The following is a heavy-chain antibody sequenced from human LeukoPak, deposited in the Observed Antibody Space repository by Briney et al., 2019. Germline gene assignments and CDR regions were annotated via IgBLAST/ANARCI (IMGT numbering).Heavy chain of an antibody. CDR2: IYSGGST. CDR1: GFTVSSNY. Sequence: GGSLRLSCAASGFTVSSNYMSWVRQAPGKGLEWVSVIYSGGSTYYAESVKGRFTISRDNSKNTLYLQMNSLRAEDTAVYYCARVSGLEMATLRYWGQGTLVTVSS. J-gene: IGHJ4*02. V-gene: IGHV3-53*01. D-gene: IGHD5-24*01. CDR3: ARVSGLEMATLRY.